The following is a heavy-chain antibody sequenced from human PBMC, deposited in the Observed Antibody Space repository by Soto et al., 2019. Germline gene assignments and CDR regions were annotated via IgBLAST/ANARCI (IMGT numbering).Heavy chain of an antibody. D-gene: IGHD6-6*01. CDR3: ARDSASYSSSSGSYWYFDL. CDR1: GFTFSTYS. Sequence: EVQLVESGGDLVQPGGSLRLSCEASGFTFSTYSMNWVRQAPGKGLEWISYISSGGSTIYYADSVKGRLTISRDNAKNSLYLQMNSLSDEDMAVYYCARDSASYSSSSGSYWYFDLWGRGTLVTVSS. J-gene: IGHJ2*01. V-gene: IGHV3-48*02. CDR2: ISSGGSTI.